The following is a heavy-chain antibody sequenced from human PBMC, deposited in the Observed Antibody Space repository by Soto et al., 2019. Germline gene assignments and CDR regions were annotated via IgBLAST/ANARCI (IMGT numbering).Heavy chain of an antibody. CDR1: GFPFTYYG. Sequence: QVQLVESGGGVVQPGRSLSLSCAASGFPFTYYGMHWVREGPDKGLDWVAIISYDGSDKYYADSVKGGFTSSRDNSKHTLYLQINSLRPEDRALYYCVEGQYYFDYRGQGTLVIVSS. CDR3: VEGQYYFDY. V-gene: IGHV3-30*03. J-gene: IGHJ4*02. CDR2: ISYDGSDK.